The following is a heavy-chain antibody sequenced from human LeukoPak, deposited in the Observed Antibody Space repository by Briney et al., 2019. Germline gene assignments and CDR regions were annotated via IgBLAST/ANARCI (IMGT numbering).Heavy chain of an antibody. CDR3: ARGRDRSKAGDV. CDR1: GGSCDDYY. Sequence: SETLSLTCDVYGGSCDDYYCSWIRQPPGKGLEWIGEIHPHGIFYYNSSLMSRVTISIDTSNSRFSLRLTSVTAADTAFYFCARGRDRSKAGDVWGQGSLVTVSS. V-gene: IGHV4-34*01. D-gene: IGHD2-21*02. J-gene: IGHJ4*02. CDR2: IHPHGIF.